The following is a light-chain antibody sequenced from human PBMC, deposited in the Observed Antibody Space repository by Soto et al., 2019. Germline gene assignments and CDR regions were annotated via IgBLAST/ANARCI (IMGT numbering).Light chain of an antibody. CDR2: GAT. CDR3: QQYGSSLFT. J-gene: IGKJ4*01. V-gene: IGKV3-20*01. Sequence: EIVLTQSPGSRSLSPGERATLSCRASQSIANRYLAWYQQKPGQAPRLLIYGATSRATGIPDRFSGSGSGTDFTLTISRLEPEDFAVYYCQQYGSSLFTFGGGTKVDIK. CDR1: QSIANRY.